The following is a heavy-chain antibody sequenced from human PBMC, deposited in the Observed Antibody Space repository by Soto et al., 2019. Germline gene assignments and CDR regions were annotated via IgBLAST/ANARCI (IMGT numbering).Heavy chain of an antibody. CDR1: GFTFSSYA. V-gene: IGHV3-30-3*01. J-gene: IGHJ3*02. CDR3: ASKDIVVVVAATTAFDI. Sequence: QVQLVESGGGVVQPGRSLRLSCAASGFTFSSYAMHWVRQAPGKGLEWVAVISYDGSNKYYADSVKGRFTISRDNSKNTLYLQMNSLRAEDTAVYYCASKDIVVVVAATTAFDIWGQGTMVTVSS. D-gene: IGHD2-15*01. CDR2: ISYDGSNK.